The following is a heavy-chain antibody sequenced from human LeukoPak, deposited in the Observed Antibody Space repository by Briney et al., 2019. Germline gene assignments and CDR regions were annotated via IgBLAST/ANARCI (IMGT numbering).Heavy chain of an antibody. CDR2: VTPSGGTT. CDR1: GFTFSSYA. D-gene: IGHD3-22*01. V-gene: IGHV3-23*01. Sequence: GGSLRLSCAASGFTFSSYALSWVRQAPGLGLEGVSAVTPSGGTTYFADSVKGRFTLSRDNSKNTLYLQMNSLRAEDTALYYCARSPRGDNSGYYFDYWGQGSLVTVSS. CDR3: ARSPRGDNSGYYFDY. J-gene: IGHJ4*02.